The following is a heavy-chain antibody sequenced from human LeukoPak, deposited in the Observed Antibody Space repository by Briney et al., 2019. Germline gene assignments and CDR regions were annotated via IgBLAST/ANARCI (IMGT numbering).Heavy chain of an antibody. D-gene: IGHD3-22*01. CDR3: AKDYLGSSGDYYYMDV. CDR1: GFIFSSYG. V-gene: IGHV3-30*02. Sequence: PGGSLRLSCAASGFIFSSYGMHWVRQAPGKGLEWVAFIRYDGSNKYYADSVRGRFTISRDNSKNTLYLQMNSLRAEDTAVYYCAKDYLGSSGDYYYMDVWGKGTTVTISS. J-gene: IGHJ6*03. CDR2: IRYDGSNK.